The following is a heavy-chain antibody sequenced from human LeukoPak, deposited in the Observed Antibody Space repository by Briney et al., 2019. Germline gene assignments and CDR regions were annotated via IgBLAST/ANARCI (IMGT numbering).Heavy chain of an antibody. Sequence: SETLSLTCTVSGGSISSYYWSWIRQPPGKGLEWIGYIYYTGTTNYNPSLKNRVTISADTSKNQFSLKLNSVTAADTAVYYCASILAGMAVWGQGTTVSVSS. J-gene: IGHJ6*02. V-gene: IGHV4-59*08. CDR1: GGSISSYY. CDR3: ASILAGMAV. CDR2: IYYTGTT.